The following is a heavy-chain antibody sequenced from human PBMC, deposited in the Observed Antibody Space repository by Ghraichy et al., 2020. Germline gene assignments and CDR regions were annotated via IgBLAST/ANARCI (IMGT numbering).Heavy chain of an antibody. CDR2: ITVSSGTI. Sequence: GESLNISCAASGFSLKNNNMNWVRQAPGKGLEWVAYITVSSGTIHYADSVKGRFTISRDNAKNSLFLQMNNLRDEDTAVYYCVRDSAYAFDVWGQGSMVAVSS. V-gene: IGHV3-48*02. CDR3: VRDSAYAFDV. CDR1: GFSLKNNN. J-gene: IGHJ3*01.